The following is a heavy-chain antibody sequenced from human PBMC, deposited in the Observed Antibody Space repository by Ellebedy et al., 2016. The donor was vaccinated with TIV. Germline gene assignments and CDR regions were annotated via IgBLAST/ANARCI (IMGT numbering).Heavy chain of an antibody. CDR3: AADRWAAAGLYYFDY. J-gene: IGHJ4*02. Sequence: GESLKISCAASGFTFKNAWMSWVCQAPGKGLEWVGGIDAKSEGGATDYAAPVRGRLTISRDDSKNTVYLQMNSLKTEDTAIYYCAADRWAAAGLYYFDYWGQGTLITVSS. D-gene: IGHD6-13*01. CDR1: GFTFKNAW. V-gene: IGHV3-15*04. CDR2: IDAKSEGGAT.